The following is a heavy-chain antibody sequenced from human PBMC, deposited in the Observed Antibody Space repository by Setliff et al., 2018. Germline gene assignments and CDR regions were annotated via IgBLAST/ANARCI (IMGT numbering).Heavy chain of an antibody. CDR3: AKDRTGSYKYFFDQ. Sequence: GESLKISCAASGITFSTYSMNWVRQAPGKGLEWVSYISSRSDIIYYADSVKGRFTISRDNAKNSLYLQVNSLRAEDTAIYYCAKDRTGSYKYFFDQWGQGTQVTVSS. J-gene: IGHJ4*02. V-gene: IGHV3-48*01. CDR2: ISSRSDII. D-gene: IGHD1-1*01. CDR1: GITFSTYS.